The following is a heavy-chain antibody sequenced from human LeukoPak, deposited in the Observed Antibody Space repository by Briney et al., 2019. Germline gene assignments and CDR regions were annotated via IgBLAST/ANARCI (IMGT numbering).Heavy chain of an antibody. CDR2: IYHSGST. CDR3: ARGISSGWYEGDY. D-gene: IGHD6-19*01. J-gene: IGHJ4*02. Sequence: PSETLSLTCAVSGGSISSGGYSWSWIRQPPGKGLEWIGYIYHSGSTYYNPSLKSRVTISVDRSKNQFSLKLSSVTAADTAVYYCARGISSGWYEGDYWGQGTLVTVSS. CDR1: GGSISSGGYS. V-gene: IGHV4-30-2*01.